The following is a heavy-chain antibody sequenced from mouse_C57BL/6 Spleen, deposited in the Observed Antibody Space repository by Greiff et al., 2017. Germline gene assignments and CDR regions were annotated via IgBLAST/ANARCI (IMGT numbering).Heavy chain of an antibody. D-gene: IGHD2-4*01. CDR3: GYDYGGGASMDY. V-gene: IGHV1-82*01. J-gene: IGHJ4*01. Sequence: VQLQQSGPELVKPGASVKISCKASGYAFSSSWMNWVKQRPGKGLEWIGRIYPGDGDTNYNGKFKGKATLTADKSSSKAYMQLSSLTSEDSAVYFCGYDYGGGASMDYWGQGTSVTVSS. CDR2: IYPGDGDT. CDR1: GYAFSSSW.